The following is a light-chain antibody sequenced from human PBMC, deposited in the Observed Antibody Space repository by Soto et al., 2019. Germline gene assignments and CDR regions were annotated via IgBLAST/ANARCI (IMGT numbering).Light chain of an antibody. J-gene: IGKJ1*01. Sequence: ELVMTQSPAPLSVSPGERATLSWRASQSVSSNLAWYQQKPGQAPPLLIYGASTRATGIPARFSGSGSGTEFTLTTSRLQSEDLAVYYGQQYNNWPPWTLGQVTKLDI. V-gene: IGKV3-15*01. CDR2: GAS. CDR1: QSVSSN. CDR3: QQYNNWPPWT.